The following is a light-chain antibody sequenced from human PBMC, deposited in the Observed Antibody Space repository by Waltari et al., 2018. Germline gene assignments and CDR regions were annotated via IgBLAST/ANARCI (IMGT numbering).Light chain of an antibody. CDR3: QQYNKWPPLT. CDR2: GAS. Sequence: EVLMTQSPATLSVSPGERVTLSCRASQNIYDNLAWYQQKPGQAPRLLIYGASTRATDIPARFRGSGSGTEFTLTINSLQSEDLGIYYCQQYNKWPPLTFGGGTKVEIK. V-gene: IGKV3-15*01. CDR1: QNIYDN. J-gene: IGKJ4*01.